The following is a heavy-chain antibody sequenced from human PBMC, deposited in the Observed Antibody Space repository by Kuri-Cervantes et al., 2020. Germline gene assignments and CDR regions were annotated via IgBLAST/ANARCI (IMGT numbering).Heavy chain of an antibody. Sequence: GESLKISCKASGYTLTGYYMHWVRQAPGQGLEWMGWINPNSGVTNYAQKFQGWVTMTRDTSISTAYMELSRLRSDDTAVYYCAIYGDYVAFDIWGQGTMVTVSS. CDR1: GYTLTGYY. J-gene: IGHJ3*02. V-gene: IGHV1-2*04. CDR3: AIYGDYVAFDI. D-gene: IGHD4-17*01. CDR2: INPNSGVT.